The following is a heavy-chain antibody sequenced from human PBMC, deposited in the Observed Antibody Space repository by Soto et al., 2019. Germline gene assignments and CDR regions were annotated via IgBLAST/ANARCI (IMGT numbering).Heavy chain of an antibody. J-gene: IGHJ4*02. CDR1: GFTFTSYT. D-gene: IGHD6-13*01. Sequence: GGSLRLSCAASGFTFTSYTMNWVRQAPGKGLGWVSSISSSSDYIYYADSMKGRVTISRDNAKNSLFLDMNSLTGEDTAVYYCARARVYATGPLDFWGQGTLVTVSS. V-gene: IGHV3-21*06. CDR3: ARARVYATGPLDF. CDR2: ISSSSDYI.